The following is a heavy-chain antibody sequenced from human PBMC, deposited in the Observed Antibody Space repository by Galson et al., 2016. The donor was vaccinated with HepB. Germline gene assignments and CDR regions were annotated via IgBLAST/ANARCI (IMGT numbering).Heavy chain of an antibody. D-gene: IGHD2-15*01. CDR3: ARRRGYCSGPTCFDWVYRFAMDV. V-gene: IGHV5-10-1*01. J-gene: IGHJ6*02. Sequence: QSGAEVKEPGESLTISCMISEDGLTNYWITWVRQVPGKGLEWVGTIDPTDSYSDYSSSFGDHVRIPVDGSTVHLHWNTLTASDPAVYYCARRRGYCSGPTCFDWVYRFAMDVWGQGTSVIVSS. CDR1: EDGLTNYW. CDR2: IDPTDSYS.